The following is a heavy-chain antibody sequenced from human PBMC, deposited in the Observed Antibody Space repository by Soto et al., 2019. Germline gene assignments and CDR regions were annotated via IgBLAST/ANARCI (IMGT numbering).Heavy chain of an antibody. D-gene: IGHD1-1*01. CDR2: ISYDGSNE. CDR1: GFTFSSYA. Sequence: QVQLVESGGGVVQPGRSLRLSCAASGFTFSSYAMHWVRQAPGKGLEWVTAISYDGSNEYYADSVKGQFTISRDNSKNMLHMQMNRQRAEDKAVYYCAGEGTGTKDGDAFDIWGQGTMVTVSS. V-gene: IGHV3-30-3*01. J-gene: IGHJ3*02. CDR3: AGEGTGTKDGDAFDI.